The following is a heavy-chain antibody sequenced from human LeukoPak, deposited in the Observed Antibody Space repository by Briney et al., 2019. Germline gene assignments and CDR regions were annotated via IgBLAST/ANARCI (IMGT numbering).Heavy chain of an antibody. J-gene: IGHJ4*02. Sequence: GESLKISCKNSGYSFTNYWIGWVRQMPGKGLEWMGIIYPKDSDTRYSPSFQGQVTISADKSISTVYLQWSSLKASDTAMNYCARQSRDGSKTRSYYFDYWGQGTLVTVSS. CDR2: IYPKDSDT. V-gene: IGHV5-51*01. CDR3: ARQSRDGSKTRSYYFDY. CDR1: GYSFTNYW. D-gene: IGHD3-10*01.